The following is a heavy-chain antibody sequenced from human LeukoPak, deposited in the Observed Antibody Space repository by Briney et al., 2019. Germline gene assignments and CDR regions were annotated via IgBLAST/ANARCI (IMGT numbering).Heavy chain of an antibody. Sequence: ASVKVSCKASGGTFSSYAISWVRQAPGQGLEWMVRIIPSSGIANYAQKFQGRVTITADKSTSTAYMELSSLRSEDTAVYYCAVSTGYCSGGSCPLNFDYWGQGTLVTVSS. V-gene: IGHV1-69*04. CDR2: IIPSSGIA. J-gene: IGHJ4*02. CDR1: GGTFSSYA. D-gene: IGHD2-15*01. CDR3: AVSTGYCSGGSCPLNFDY.